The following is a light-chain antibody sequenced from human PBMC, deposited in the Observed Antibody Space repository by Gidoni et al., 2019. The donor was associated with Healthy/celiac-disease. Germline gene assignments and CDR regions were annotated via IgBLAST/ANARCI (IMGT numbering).Light chain of an antibody. CDR1: QDISNY. V-gene: IGKV1-33*01. J-gene: IGKJ1*01. Sequence: DIQMTQSPSSLSASVGDRVTITCQASQDISNYLNWYQQKPGKAPKLLIYDASNLETGVPSRFSGMGSGTDFTLTISSLQPEDIATYYCQQYDNLPWTFXQXTKVEIK. CDR3: QQYDNLPWT. CDR2: DAS.